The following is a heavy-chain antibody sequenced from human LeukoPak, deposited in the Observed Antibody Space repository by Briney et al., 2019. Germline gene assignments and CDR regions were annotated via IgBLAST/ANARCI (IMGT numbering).Heavy chain of an antibody. Sequence: GGSLRLSCAASGFTFSDYYMSWIRQAPGKGLEWVSYISSSSSYTNYADSVKGRFTISRDTAKNSPYLQMNSLRAEDTAVYYCARRGGASSWYGPVDYWGQGTLVTVSS. CDR3: ARRGGASSWYGPVDY. D-gene: IGHD6-13*01. CDR2: ISSSSSYT. V-gene: IGHV3-11*06. CDR1: GFTFSDYY. J-gene: IGHJ4*02.